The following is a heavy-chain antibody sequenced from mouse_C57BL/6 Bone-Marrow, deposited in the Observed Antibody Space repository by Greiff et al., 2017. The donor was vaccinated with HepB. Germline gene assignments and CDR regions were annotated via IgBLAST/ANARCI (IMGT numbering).Heavy chain of an antibody. D-gene: IGHD1-1*01. J-gene: IGHJ1*03. V-gene: IGHV1-80*01. Sequence: QVQLKESGAELVKPGASVKISCKASGYAFSSYWMNWVKQRPGKGLEWIGQIYPGDGDTNYNGKFKGKATLTADKSSSTAYMQLSSLTSEDSAVYFCARRYYGSSFSYWYFDVWGTGTTVTVSS. CDR2: IYPGDGDT. CDR3: ARRYYGSSFSYWYFDV. CDR1: GYAFSSYW.